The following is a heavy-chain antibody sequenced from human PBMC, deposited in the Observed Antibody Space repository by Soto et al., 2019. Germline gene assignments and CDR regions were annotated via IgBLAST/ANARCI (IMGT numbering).Heavy chain of an antibody. CDR2: IYYSGST. V-gene: IGHV4-61*01. Sequence: PSETLSLTCTVSGGSVSSGSYYWSWIRQPPGKGLEWIGYIYYSGSTNYNPSLKSRVTISVDTSKNQFSLKLSSVTAADTAMYYCARDLIHYDFWSGYHNWFDPWGQGTLVTAPQ. D-gene: IGHD3-3*01. J-gene: IGHJ5*02. CDR3: ARDLIHYDFWSGYHNWFDP. CDR1: GGSVSSGSYY.